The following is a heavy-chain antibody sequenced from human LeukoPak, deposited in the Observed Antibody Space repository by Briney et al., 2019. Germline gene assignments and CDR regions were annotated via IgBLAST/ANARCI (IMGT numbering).Heavy chain of an antibody. V-gene: IGHV4-39*01. CDR2: IYYSGST. CDR3: ARHETVTMVRGVSYFDY. CDR1: DGSISSSSYY. J-gene: IGHJ4*02. Sequence: SETLSLTCTVSDGSISSSSYYWGWIRQPPGKGLEWIGSIYYSGSTYYNPSLKSRVTISVDTSKNQFSLKLSSETAADTAVYYCARHETVTMVRGVSYFDYWGQGTLVTVSS. D-gene: IGHD3-10*01.